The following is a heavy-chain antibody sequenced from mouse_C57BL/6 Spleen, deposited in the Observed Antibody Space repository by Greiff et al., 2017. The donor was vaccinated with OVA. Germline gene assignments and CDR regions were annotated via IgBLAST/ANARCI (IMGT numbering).Heavy chain of an antibody. J-gene: IGHJ2*01. CDR1: GYTFTDYN. D-gene: IGHD2-4*01. CDR2: INPNNGGT. V-gene: IGHV1-18*01. CDR3: ARWGDYEGNFDY. Sequence: DVKLQESGPELVKPGASVKIPCKASGYTFTDYNMDWVKQSHGKSLEWIGDINPNNGGTIYNQKFKGKATLTVDKSSSTAYMELRSLTSEDTAVYYCARWGDYEGNFDYWGQGTTLTVSS.